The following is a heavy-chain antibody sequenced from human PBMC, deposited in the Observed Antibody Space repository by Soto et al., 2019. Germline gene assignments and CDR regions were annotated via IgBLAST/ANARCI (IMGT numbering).Heavy chain of an antibody. CDR3: AREGSACSGYINWFDP. CDR1: GGSISSGDYY. CDR2: IYYSGST. J-gene: IGHJ5*02. Sequence: QVQLQESGPGLVKPSQTLSLTCTVSGGSISSGDYYWSWIRQPPGKGLEWIGYIYYSGSTYYNPSLKSRVTISVDTSKNQFSLKLSSVTAADTAVYYCAREGSACSGYINWFDPWGQGTLVTVSS. D-gene: IGHD3-22*01. V-gene: IGHV4-30-4*01.